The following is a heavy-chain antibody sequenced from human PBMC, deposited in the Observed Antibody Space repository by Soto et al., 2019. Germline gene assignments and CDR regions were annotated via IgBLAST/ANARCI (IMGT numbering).Heavy chain of an antibody. Sequence: QVQLQESGPGLVKPSETLSLTCTVSGASISTQSWNWIRQAPGKGLEWIGYLYYSGTTNYNPSLNSRVTISADTSTNQVSLKLTSVTAADTAVYFCARGLSWSPYFESWGQGILVTVSS. J-gene: IGHJ4*02. V-gene: IGHV4-59*11. D-gene: IGHD3-3*01. CDR3: ARGLSWSPYFES. CDR1: GASISTQS. CDR2: LYYSGTT.